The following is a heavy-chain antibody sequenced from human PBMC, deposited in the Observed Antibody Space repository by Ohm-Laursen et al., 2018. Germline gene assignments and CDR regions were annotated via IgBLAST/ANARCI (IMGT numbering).Heavy chain of an antibody. CDR3: AKTGVIAARIYDY. Sequence: SLRLSCAATGFTFSSYAMSWVRQAPGKGLEWVSAISGSGGSTYYADSVKGRFTISRDNSKNTLYLQMNSLRAEDTAVYYCAKTGVIAARIYDYWGQGTLVTVSS. D-gene: IGHD6-6*01. CDR1: GFTFSSYA. V-gene: IGHV3-23*01. CDR2: ISGSGGST. J-gene: IGHJ4*02.